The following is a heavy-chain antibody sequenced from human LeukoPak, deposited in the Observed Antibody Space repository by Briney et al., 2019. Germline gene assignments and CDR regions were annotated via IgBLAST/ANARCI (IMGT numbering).Heavy chain of an antibody. J-gene: IGHJ4*02. CDR2: IKQDGSEK. Sequence: GGSLRLSCAASGFTFSSYWMSWVRQAPGKGLEWVANIKQDGSEKYYVDSVKGRFTISRDNAKNTLYLQMNSLRAEDTAVYYCARMEVVVIGNFDYWGQGTLLTVSS. D-gene: IGHD3-22*01. CDR1: GFTFSSYW. CDR3: ARMEVVVIGNFDY. V-gene: IGHV3-7*01.